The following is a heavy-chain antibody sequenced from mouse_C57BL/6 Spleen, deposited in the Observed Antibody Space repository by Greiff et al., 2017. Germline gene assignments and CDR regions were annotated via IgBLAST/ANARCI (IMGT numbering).Heavy chain of an antibody. J-gene: IGHJ1*03. Sequence: QVQLQQPGAELVRPGSSVKLSCKASGYTFTSYWMHWVKQRPIQGLEWIGNIDPSDSETHSNQKFKDKATLTVDKSSSTAYMQLSSLTSEDSAVXYCAPANWDDWYFDVWGTGTTVTVFS. CDR3: APANWDDWYFDV. V-gene: IGHV1-52*01. D-gene: IGHD4-1*01. CDR2: IDPSDSET. CDR1: GYTFTSYW.